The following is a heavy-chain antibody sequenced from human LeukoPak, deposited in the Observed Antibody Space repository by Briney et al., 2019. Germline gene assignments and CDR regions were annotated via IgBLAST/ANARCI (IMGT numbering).Heavy chain of an antibody. D-gene: IGHD3-3*01. J-gene: IGHJ6*03. V-gene: IGHV1-69*13. Sequence: SVKVSCKASGGTFSSYAISWVRQAPGQGLEWMGGIIPIFGTANYAQKFQGRVTITADESTSTVYMELSSLRSEDTAVYYCASYMITIFGVVISGSDYYYYMDVWGKGTTVTVSS. CDR3: ASYMITIFGVVISGSDYYYYMDV. CDR2: IIPIFGTA. CDR1: GGTFSSYA.